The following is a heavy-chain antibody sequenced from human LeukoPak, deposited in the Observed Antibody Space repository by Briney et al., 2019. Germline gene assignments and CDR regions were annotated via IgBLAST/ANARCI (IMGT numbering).Heavy chain of an antibody. CDR2: IYYSGST. CDR1: GGSISSYY. D-gene: IGHD3-22*01. J-gene: IGHJ4*02. V-gene: IGHV4-59*01. CDR3: ARTYYYDSSGPCLDY. Sequence: SETLSPTCTVSGGSISSYYWSWIRQPPGKGLEWIGYIYYSGSTNYNPSLKSRVTISVDTSKNQFSLRLSSVTAADTAVYYCARTYYYDSSGPCLDYWDQGTLVTVSS.